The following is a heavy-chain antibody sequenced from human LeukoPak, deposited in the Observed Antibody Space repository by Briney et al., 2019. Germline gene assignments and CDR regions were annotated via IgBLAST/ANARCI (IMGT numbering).Heavy chain of an antibody. CDR3: ARAQRGCSANSCYLDP. CDR2: ILYTGDT. D-gene: IGHD2-15*01. Sequence: SETLSLTCAVSGASVSSGNWWNWARQSPGKGLEWIAEILYTGDTDYNPSLRSRVTLSIDNSNNEASLKLASVTAADSAVYYCARAQRGCSANSCYLDPWGPGILVTVSS. J-gene: IGHJ5*02. V-gene: IGHV4-4*02. CDR1: GASVSSGNW.